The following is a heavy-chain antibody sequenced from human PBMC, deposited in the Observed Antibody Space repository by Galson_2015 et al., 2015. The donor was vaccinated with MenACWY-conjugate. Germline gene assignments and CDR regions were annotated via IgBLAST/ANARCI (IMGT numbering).Heavy chain of an antibody. V-gene: IGHV3-23*01. D-gene: IGHD6-13*01. CDR3: ARDRRAAGAFRANWYFNL. CDR1: GFTFSSYA. CDR2: ISGSGATT. J-gene: IGHJ2*01. Sequence: SLRLSCAASGFTFSSYAMGWVRQAPGKGLEWVSSISGSGATTDYADSVRGRFTISRDNSKNTLYLEINSLRVDDTAVYYCARDRRAAGAFRANWYFNLWGRGTLVTVSS.